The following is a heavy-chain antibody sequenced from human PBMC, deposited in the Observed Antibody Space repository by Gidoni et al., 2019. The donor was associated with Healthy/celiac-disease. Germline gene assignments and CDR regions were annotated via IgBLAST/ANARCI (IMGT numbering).Heavy chain of an antibody. D-gene: IGHD3-3*01. CDR3: AREGPYYDFWIYYYMDV. J-gene: IGHJ6*03. V-gene: IGHV3-72*01. CDR2: TRNKANSYTT. Sequence: EVQLVESGGGLVQPGGSLRLSCAASGFTFSDHYMDWVRQAPGKGLEWVGRTRNKANSYTTEYAASVKGRFTISRDDSKNSLYLQMNSLKTEDTAVYYCAREGPYYDFWIYYYMDVWGKGTTVTVSS. CDR1: GFTFSDHY.